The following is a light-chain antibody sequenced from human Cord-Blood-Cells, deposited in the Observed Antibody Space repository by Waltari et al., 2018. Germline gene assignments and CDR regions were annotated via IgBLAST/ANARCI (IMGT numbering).Light chain of an antibody. CDR1: RSDVVSYNY. CDR3: SSYTSSSTFGV. CDR2: DVR. V-gene: IGLV2-14*01. J-gene: IGLJ3*02. Sequence: QSALTQPASVSGSPVQSIPISCTGTRSDVVSYNYVSWYHQHPGKATTLMIYDVRHRPSGVSNRFSGSKSGNTPSLAISGLQAEDEADYCCSSYTSSSTFGVFGGGTTLTVL.